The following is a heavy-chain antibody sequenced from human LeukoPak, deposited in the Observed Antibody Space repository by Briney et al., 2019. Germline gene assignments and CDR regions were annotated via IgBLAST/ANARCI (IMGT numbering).Heavy chain of an antibody. Sequence: SETLSLTCAVYGGSFSGYYWSWVRQPPGKRLEWIGDIKHDGSTNYNASLKSRVTITVNTYNNNFFFQLSTVTAADTAVVYCARGIGVVPAAMSWYIPGNYYYYYMDVWGKGTRVSV. D-gene: IGHD2-2*01. CDR3: ARGIGVVPAAMSWYIPGNYYYYYMDV. CDR1: GGSFSGYY. J-gene: IGHJ6*03. V-gene: IGHV4-34*01. CDR2: IKHDGST.